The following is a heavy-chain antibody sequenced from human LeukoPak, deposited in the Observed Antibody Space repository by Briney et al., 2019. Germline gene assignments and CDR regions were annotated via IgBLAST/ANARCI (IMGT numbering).Heavy chain of an antibody. CDR1: GFTFSTYG. Sequence: PGGSLRLSCAASGFTFSTYGMHWVCQAPGKGLEWVAFMSYDGGNKYYADSVKGRFTISRDNSNNTLYLQMNSLRAEDTAAYYCARDRNGQGKFDYWGRGTLVIVSS. CDR3: ARDRNGQGKFDY. CDR2: MSYDGGNK. V-gene: IGHV3-33*01. D-gene: IGHD3-10*01. J-gene: IGHJ4*02.